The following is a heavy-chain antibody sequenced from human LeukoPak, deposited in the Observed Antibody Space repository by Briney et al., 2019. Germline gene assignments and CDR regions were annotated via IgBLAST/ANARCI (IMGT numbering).Heavy chain of an antibody. J-gene: IGHJ4*02. CDR1: DGSISSRTFY. D-gene: IGHD6-6*01. Sequence: PSETLSLTCTVPDGSISSRTFYWGWIRQPPGKGLEWIGSIYYSGNTYYNPSLKSRVTISVDTSKNQFSLKLSSVTAADTAVYYCARNWGYSSSWGYWGQGTLVTVSS. CDR3: ARNWGYSSSWGY. CDR2: IYYSGNT. V-gene: IGHV4-39*07.